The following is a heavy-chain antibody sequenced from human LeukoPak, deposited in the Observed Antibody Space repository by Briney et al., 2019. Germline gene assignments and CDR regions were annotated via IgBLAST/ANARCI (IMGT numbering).Heavy chain of an antibody. CDR2: IYSSGST. J-gene: IGHJ4*02. Sequence: GGSLRLSCAVSGFTVSRNYMAWVRQAPGRGLEWVSVIYSSGSTLYADSVKGRFTISRDNSKNTLYLQMNSLRAEDTAVYYCARLFAPFCGNDCGQFDYWGQGTLVTVPS. CDR3: ARLFAPFCGNDCGQFDY. V-gene: IGHV3-53*01. D-gene: IGHD2-21*02. CDR1: GFTVSRNY.